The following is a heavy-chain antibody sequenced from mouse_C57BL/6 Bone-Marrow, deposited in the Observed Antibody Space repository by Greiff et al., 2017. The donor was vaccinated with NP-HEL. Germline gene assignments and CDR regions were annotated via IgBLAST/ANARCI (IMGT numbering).Heavy chain of an antibody. CDR1: GFNLNNTY. J-gene: IGHJ4*01. CDR3: AIYYYGSSYVDYYAMDY. Sequence: VQLQQSVAELVRPGASVKLSCTASGFNLNNTYMHWVKQRPEQGLEWIGRIDPAHGTTKYAPKFQGKATITADTSSNTAYLQLSSLTSEDTAIYYCAIYYYGSSYVDYYAMDYWGQGTSVTVSS. V-gene: IGHV14-3*01. CDR2: IDPAHGTT. D-gene: IGHD1-1*01.